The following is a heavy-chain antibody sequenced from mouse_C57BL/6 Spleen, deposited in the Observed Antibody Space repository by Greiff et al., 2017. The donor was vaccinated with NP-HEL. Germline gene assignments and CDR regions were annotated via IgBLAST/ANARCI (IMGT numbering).Heavy chain of an antibody. Sequence: EVQLQQSGAELVKPGASVKLSCTASGFNIKDYYMHWVKQRTEQGLEWIGRIDPEDGETKYAPKFQGKATITADTSSNTADLQLSSLTSEDTAVYYCARWEYSNSFAYWGQGTLVTVSA. J-gene: IGHJ3*01. D-gene: IGHD2-5*01. CDR1: GFNIKDYY. V-gene: IGHV14-2*01. CDR3: ARWEYSNSFAY. CDR2: IDPEDGET.